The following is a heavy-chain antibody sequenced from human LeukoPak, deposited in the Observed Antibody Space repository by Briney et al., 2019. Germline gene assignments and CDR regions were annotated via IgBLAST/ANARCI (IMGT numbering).Heavy chain of an antibody. D-gene: IGHD3-10*01. CDR2: IYYSGST. CDR3: ARDLLLWFGEKGAFDI. J-gene: IGHJ3*02. Sequence: SGPTLVNPSEPLSLTCTVSGGSISSYSWSWIRQPPGKGLEWIGYIYYSGSTNYNPSLKSRVTISVDTSKNHFSLKLSSVTAADTAVYYCARDLLLWFGEKGAFDIWGQGTMVTVSS. V-gene: IGHV4-59*01. CDR1: GGSISSYS.